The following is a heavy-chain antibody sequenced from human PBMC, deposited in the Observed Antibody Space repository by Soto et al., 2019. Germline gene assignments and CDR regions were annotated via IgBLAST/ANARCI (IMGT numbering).Heavy chain of an antibody. V-gene: IGHV3-30*18. CDR1: GFTFSSYG. Sequence: GGSLRLSCAASGFTFSSYGMHWVRQAPGKGLEWVAVISYDGSNKYYADSVKGRFTISRDNSKNTLYLQMNSLRAEDTAVYYCAKAGSPTLQWLVPDYFDYWGQGTLVTVSS. CDR3: AKAGSPTLQWLVPDYFDY. J-gene: IGHJ4*02. D-gene: IGHD6-19*01. CDR2: ISYDGSNK.